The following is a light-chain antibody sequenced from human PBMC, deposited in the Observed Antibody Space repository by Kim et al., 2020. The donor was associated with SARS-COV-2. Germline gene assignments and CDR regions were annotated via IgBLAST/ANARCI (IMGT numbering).Light chain of an antibody. CDR2: SND. CDR1: SSNIGTNT. V-gene: IGLV1-44*01. Sequence: QSVLTQPPSASGTPGQRVSVSCSGSSSNIGTNTVIWYQQFPGTAHKLLIYSNDQRPSGVPDRVSGSKSATSASLAISGLQSEDEANYYCATWDDSLNGWVFGGGTQLTVL. CDR3: ATWDDSLNGWV. J-gene: IGLJ3*02.